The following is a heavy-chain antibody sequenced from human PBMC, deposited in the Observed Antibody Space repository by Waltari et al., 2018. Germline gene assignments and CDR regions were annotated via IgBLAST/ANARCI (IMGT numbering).Heavy chain of an antibody. Sequence: EVQLVESGGVLVQPGGSLRLSCEASAFMFSRYCMTWVRQAPGKGREWVANIKEDGSAQTYGDSVRGRFIISRDNAQNSLYLQMNYLRAEDTAVYYCARDGGASGSYDYWGQGTLVTVSS. D-gene: IGHD3-10*01. CDR2: IKEDGSAQ. CDR3: ARDGGASGSYDY. V-gene: IGHV3-7*01. J-gene: IGHJ4*02. CDR1: AFMFSRYC.